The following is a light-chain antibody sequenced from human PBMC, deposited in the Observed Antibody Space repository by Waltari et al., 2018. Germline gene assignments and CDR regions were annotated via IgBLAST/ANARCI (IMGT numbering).Light chain of an antibody. J-gene: IGKJ5*01. Sequence: DVVMTQSPLPRPGTLGQPASISCPSRQGLVHSDGNTDLNWFNQRPGQSPRRLIYRVSNRDSGVPDRFSGSGSGTYFTLRIGRVEAEDVGVYYCMQGTHWPFTFGQGTRLEIK. CDR1: QGLVHSDGNTD. V-gene: IGKV2-30*02. CDR3: MQGTHWPFT. CDR2: RVS.